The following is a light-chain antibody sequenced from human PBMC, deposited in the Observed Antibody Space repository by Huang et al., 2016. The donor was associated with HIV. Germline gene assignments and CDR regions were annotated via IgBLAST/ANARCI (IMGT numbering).Light chain of an antibody. V-gene: IGKV3D-20*01. J-gene: IGKJ2*01. CDR1: QTISSNY. CDR3: QQYGASPYT. Sequence: EIVLMQSPATLSLSPGERATLSCGASQTISSNYLAWYQQRPGLAPRLLIYDASKRAPDIPDRFSGSGSGTDFTLTITGLEPEDFAVYYCQQYGASPYTFGQGSKLEI. CDR2: DAS.